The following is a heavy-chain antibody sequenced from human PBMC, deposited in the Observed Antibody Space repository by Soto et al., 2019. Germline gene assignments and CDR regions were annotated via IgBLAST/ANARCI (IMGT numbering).Heavy chain of an antibody. D-gene: IGHD6-13*01. V-gene: IGHV4-30-4*01. J-gene: IGHJ3*02. Sequence: SETLSLTCTVSGGSISSGDYYWSWIRQPPGKGLEWIGYIYYSGSTYYNPSLKSRVTISVDTSKNQFSLKLSSVTAADTAVYYCAREGYSSSWDGGDNVFDIWGQGTMVTVSS. CDR1: GGSISSGDYY. CDR3: AREGYSSSWDGGDNVFDI. CDR2: IYYSGST.